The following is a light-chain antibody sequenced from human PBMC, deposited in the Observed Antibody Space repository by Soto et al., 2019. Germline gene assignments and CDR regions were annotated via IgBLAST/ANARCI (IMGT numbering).Light chain of an antibody. V-gene: IGKV1-5*03. J-gene: IGKJ4*01. Sequence: DIQMTQSPPTLSASVGDRVTITCRASQSIDRWLAWYQQKPGKGPKILVYKASTLQSGVPSRFSGSGSGTEFTITISNLQPDDFATYYCQQYDSYPHAFGGGTKVEIK. CDR3: QQYDSYPHA. CDR2: KAS. CDR1: QSIDRW.